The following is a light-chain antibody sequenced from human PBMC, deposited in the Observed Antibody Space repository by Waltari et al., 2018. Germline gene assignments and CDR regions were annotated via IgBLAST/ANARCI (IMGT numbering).Light chain of an antibody. CDR1: QSVGSS. CDR2: GAS. J-gene: IGKJ4*01. Sequence: EIVMTQSPAILSVSPGEGATLSCRASQSVGSSLAWYQQKPGQAPRLLIFGASTRATGIPARFGGSGSGTEFTLSITSLQSEDSALYFCQHYNKLPLTFGGGTKVEIK. CDR3: QHYNKLPLT. V-gene: IGKV3-15*01.